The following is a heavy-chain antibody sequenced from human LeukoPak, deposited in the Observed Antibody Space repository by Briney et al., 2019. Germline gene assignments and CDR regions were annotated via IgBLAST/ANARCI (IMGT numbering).Heavy chain of an antibody. V-gene: IGHV4-4*07. CDR2: IYTSGNI. Sequence: ETLSLTCSVSGGSITRYYWSWIRQPAGKGLEWIGRIYTSGNIDYNPSLKSRVTVSVDTSKNECTLKLTSVTAADTAVYYCARDIGDYGYYYGLDVWGQGTTVTVS. CDR3: ARDIGDYGYYYGLDV. D-gene: IGHD4-17*01. J-gene: IGHJ6*02. CDR1: GGSITRYY.